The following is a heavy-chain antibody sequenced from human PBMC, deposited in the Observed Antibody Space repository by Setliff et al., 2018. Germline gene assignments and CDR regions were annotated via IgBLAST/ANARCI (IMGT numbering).Heavy chain of an antibody. CDR3: ATWLVAYFASGTFPF. D-gene: IGHD3-10*01. Sequence: ASVKVSCKSSGFTFTDYGITWVRQVPGQGLEWMGWINNYNFNTQYAQKFQGRVTVTTDTSTTTAYMELSRLKSDDSAVYYCATWLVAYFASGTFPFWGQGPRVTVSS. CDR2: INNYNFNT. J-gene: IGHJ4*02. CDR1: GFTFTDYG. V-gene: IGHV1-18*01.